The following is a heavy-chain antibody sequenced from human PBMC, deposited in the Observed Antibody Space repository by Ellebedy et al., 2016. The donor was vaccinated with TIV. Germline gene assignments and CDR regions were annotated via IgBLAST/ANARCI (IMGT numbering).Heavy chain of an antibody. CDR2: FNPTGGRT. V-gene: IGHV1-46*02. Sequence: AASVKVSCKASGYSFNSYYIFWVRHAPGHGLEWMGMFNPTGGRTTYAQKFQGRLTVTRDASTSTVFMELNSLRSEDTAIYYCARVWRGGYSGVFDYWGQGTQVTVSS. J-gene: IGHJ4*02. CDR1: GYSFNSYY. CDR3: ARVWRGGYSGVFDY. D-gene: IGHD5-12*01.